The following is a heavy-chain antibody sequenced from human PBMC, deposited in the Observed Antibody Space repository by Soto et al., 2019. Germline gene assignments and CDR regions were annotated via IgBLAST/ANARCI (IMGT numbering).Heavy chain of an antibody. J-gene: IGHJ4*01. D-gene: IGHD2-2*01. V-gene: IGHV3-7*05. CDR2: INQDGSEK. CDR3: ASDCSSTTCSRPFY. CDR1: EVTCSRYW. Sequence: RQSCAVGEVTCSRYWMSCFRKAPGKGLEWVANINQDGSEKYYVDSVKGRFTISRDNAKNSLYLQMNSLRAEDTAVYYCASDCSSTTCSRPFYCGHGTLVTVSS.